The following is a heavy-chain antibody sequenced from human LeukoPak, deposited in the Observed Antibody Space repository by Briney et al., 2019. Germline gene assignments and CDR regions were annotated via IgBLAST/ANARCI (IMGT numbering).Heavy chain of an antibody. D-gene: IGHD3-16*01. Sequence: GGSLRLSCAASGFTFSDYYMSWIRQAPGKGLEWVSYMSSSSSYTNYADSVKGRFTISRDNAKNSLYLQMNSLRAEDTAVYYCARDRYDYVWWRRTAPDYWGQGTLVTVSS. J-gene: IGHJ4*02. CDR1: GFTFSDYY. CDR3: ARDRYDYVWWRRTAPDY. V-gene: IGHV3-11*05. CDR2: MSSSSSYT.